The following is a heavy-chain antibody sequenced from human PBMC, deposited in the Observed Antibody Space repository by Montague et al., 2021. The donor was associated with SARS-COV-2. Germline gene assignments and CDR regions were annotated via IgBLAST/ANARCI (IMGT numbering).Heavy chain of an antibody. CDR1: GGSISSSNYY. CDR2: IYYSGST. D-gene: IGHD3-22*01. Sequence: SETLSLTCTVSGGSISSSNYYWDWIRQPPGKGLEWIGSIYYSGSTYYNPSLKSRVTIFVDTSKNQFSLKLSSVTAADTAVYYCASPTYYYDSSGSDAFDIWGQGTMVTVSS. V-gene: IGHV4-39*01. CDR3: ASPTYYYDSSGSDAFDI. J-gene: IGHJ3*02.